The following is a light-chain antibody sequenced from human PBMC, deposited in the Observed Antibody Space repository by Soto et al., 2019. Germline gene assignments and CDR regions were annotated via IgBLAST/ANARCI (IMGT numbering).Light chain of an antibody. J-gene: IGKJ1*01. CDR2: GAS. Sequence: PGERATLSCRASQSVSSSYLAWYQQKPGQAPRLXIYGASSRATGIPDRFSGSGAGTDFTLTINRLEPEDFAVYYCQQYGSSPATFGQGTKVDI. CDR1: QSVSSSY. V-gene: IGKV3-20*01. CDR3: QQYGSSPAT.